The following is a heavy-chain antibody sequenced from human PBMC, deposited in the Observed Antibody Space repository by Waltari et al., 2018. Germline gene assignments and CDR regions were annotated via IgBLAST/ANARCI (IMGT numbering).Heavy chain of an antibody. CDR2: VHGSGRT. D-gene: IGHD2-15*01. CDR1: GDSMSSTYW. Sequence: QLQQSGPGLVQPSGPLSILRAVSGDSMSSTYWWSWVRQSPGRGLEWIGQVHGSGRTNYNPSFAGRVTMSLDTSAYHFALKLTSATAADTALYFCARDRGRGLYLDTWGQGTLVTVSP. CDR3: ARDRGRGLYLDT. J-gene: IGHJ4*02. V-gene: IGHV4-4*02.